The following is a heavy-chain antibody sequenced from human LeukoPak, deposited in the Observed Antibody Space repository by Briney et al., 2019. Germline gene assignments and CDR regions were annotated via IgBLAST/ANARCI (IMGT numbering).Heavy chain of an antibody. CDR3: AKDDTGFIVVVPAAIWVY. V-gene: IGHV3-23*01. CDR2: ISGSGGST. CDR1: GFTFSSYA. Sequence: GESLKISCAASGFTFSSYAMSWVRQPPGKGLEWVSAISGSGGSTYYADSVKGRFTISRDNSKNTLYLQMNSLRAEDTAVYYCAKDDTGFIVVVPAAIWVYWGQGTLVTVSS. J-gene: IGHJ4*02. D-gene: IGHD2-2*01.